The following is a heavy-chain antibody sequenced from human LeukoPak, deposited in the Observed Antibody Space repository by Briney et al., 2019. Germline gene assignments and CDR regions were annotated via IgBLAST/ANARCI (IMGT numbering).Heavy chain of an antibody. Sequence: SETLSLTCIVSGGSISGYYWTWIRQPPGKGLQWIGYIYYTGRTKYNPSLQSRVTISVDTSKNQVSLKLTSVTAADTAVYYCARLYCSGGNCFEIYWGQGTLVTVSS. CDR3: ARLYCSGGNCFEIY. V-gene: IGHV4-59*08. J-gene: IGHJ4*02. CDR1: GGSISGYY. D-gene: IGHD2-15*01. CDR2: IYYTGRT.